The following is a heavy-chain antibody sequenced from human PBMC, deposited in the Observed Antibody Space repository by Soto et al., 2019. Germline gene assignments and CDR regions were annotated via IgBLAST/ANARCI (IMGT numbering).Heavy chain of an antibody. D-gene: IGHD1-26*01. CDR1: GGSISSYY. Sequence: QVQLQESGPGLVKPSETLSLTCTVSGGSISSYYWSWIRQPPGKGLEWIGYIYYSGSTNYNPSLKRRVTISVDTSKNQFSLKLSSVTAADTAVYYCAREISGSYLFDYWGQGTLVTVSS. CDR2: IYYSGST. J-gene: IGHJ4*02. V-gene: IGHV4-59*01. CDR3: AREISGSYLFDY.